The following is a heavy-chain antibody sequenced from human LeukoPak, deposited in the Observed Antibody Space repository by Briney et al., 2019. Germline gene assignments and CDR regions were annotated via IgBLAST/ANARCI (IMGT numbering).Heavy chain of an antibody. D-gene: IGHD6-19*01. Sequence: GGSLRLSCAASEFIFSDYAMGWVRQAPGKGLEWVSTIDKTTYPTFYADSVKGRFTISRDNSKNTLYLQMNSPRTEDTAVYFCAEFEGATIPGWFNDYWGQGILVTVSS. V-gene: IGHV3-23*05. J-gene: IGHJ4*02. CDR1: EFIFSDYA. CDR2: IDKTTYPT. CDR3: AEFEGATIPGWFNDY.